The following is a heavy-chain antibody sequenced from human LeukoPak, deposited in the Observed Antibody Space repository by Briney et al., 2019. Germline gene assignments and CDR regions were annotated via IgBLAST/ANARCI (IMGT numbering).Heavy chain of an antibody. V-gene: IGHV3-23*01. CDR3: AKDGYCSSTSCYPLIDY. D-gene: IGHD2-2*01. CDR1: GFTFSSYA. CDR2: ISGSGGST. Sequence: GGSLRLSCAASGFTFSSYAMSCVRQAPGKGLEWVSAISGSGGSTYYADSVKGRFTISRDNSKNTLYLQMNSLRAEDTAVYYCAKDGYCSSTSCYPLIDYWGQGTLVTVSS. J-gene: IGHJ4*02.